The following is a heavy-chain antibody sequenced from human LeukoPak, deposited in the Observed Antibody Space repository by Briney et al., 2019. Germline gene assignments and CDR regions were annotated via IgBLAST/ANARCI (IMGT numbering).Heavy chain of an antibody. CDR2: IYYSGST. J-gene: IGHJ6*03. CDR1: GGSISSYY. Sequence: SETLSLTCTVSGGSISSYYWSWIRQPPGKGLEGVGYIYYSGSTNYNPSLKSRVTISVDTSKTQFSLKLSSVTAADTAVYYCARGYGFWAGYYMDVWGKGTTVTVSS. V-gene: IGHV4-59*01. D-gene: IGHD3-3*01. CDR3: ARGYGFWAGYYMDV.